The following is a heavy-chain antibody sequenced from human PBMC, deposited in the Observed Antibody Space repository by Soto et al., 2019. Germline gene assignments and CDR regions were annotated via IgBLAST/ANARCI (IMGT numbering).Heavy chain of an antibody. CDR1: GGSISSGDCC. V-gene: IGHV4-61*08. Sequence: SETLSLTCTVSGGSISSGDCCWIWNRPHPGKGREWIGYIYYSGSTNYNPSLKSRVTISVDTSKNQFSLKLSSVTAADTAVYYCARHLLMAARPRGGQSWFDPWGQGTLVTVSS. J-gene: IGHJ5*02. D-gene: IGHD6-6*01. CDR2: IYYSGST. CDR3: ARHLLMAARPRGGQSWFDP.